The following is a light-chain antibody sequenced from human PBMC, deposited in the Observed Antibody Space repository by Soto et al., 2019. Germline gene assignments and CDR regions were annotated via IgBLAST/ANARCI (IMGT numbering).Light chain of an antibody. V-gene: IGLV2-8*01. Sequence: QSALTQPPSASGAPGQSGTISCTGTKRDIGVYDFVSWYQHHPGKAPRLIIYEVVQRPSGVPDRFSGSKSGNTASLTVSGLQAEYEADYFCKSYSGSNTYVFGSGTKLTVL. CDR1: KRDIGVYDF. J-gene: IGLJ1*01. CDR3: KSYSGSNTYV. CDR2: EVV.